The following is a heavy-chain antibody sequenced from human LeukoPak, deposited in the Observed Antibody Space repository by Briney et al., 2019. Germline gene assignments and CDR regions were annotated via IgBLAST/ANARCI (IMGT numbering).Heavy chain of an antibody. CDR2: ITSTSSYM. J-gene: IGHJ4*02. D-gene: IGHD5-18*01. CDR3: ASVARGYSYGYELVYFDY. V-gene: IGHV3-21*01. Sequence: PGGTLRLSCAASGFTFNTYGMSWVRQAPGKGLEWVSSITSTSSYMYYADSVKGRFTISRDNAKNSLYLQMNSLRAEDTAVYYCASVARGYSYGYELVYFDYWGQGTLVTVSS. CDR1: GFTFNTYG.